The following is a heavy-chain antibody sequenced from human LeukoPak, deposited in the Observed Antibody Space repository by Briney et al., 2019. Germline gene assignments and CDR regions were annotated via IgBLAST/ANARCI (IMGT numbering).Heavy chain of an antibody. D-gene: IGHD3/OR15-3a*01. Sequence: GESLKISCKGSGYSFTSYWIGWVRQMPGKGLEWMGIIYPGDSDTRYSPSFQGQVTISADKSISTAYLQWSSLKASDTAMYYCARHLTGGADWRFQSTGYFDLWGRGTLVTVSS. J-gene: IGHJ2*01. CDR1: GYSFTSYW. CDR3: ARHLTGGADWRFQSTGYFDL. V-gene: IGHV5-51*01. CDR2: IYPGDSDT.